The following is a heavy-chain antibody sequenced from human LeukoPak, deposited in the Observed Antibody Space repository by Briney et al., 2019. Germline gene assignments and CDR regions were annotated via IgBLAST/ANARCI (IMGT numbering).Heavy chain of an antibody. CDR2: ISGSGGST. D-gene: IGHD1-26*01. Sequence: GGSLRLSCAASGFTFSSYAMSWVRQAPGKGLEWDSAISGSGGSTYYADSVKGRFTISRDNSKNTLYLQMNSLRAEDTAVYYCAKDHEWELGFDYWGQRTLVTVSS. CDR3: AKDHEWELGFDY. J-gene: IGHJ4*02. CDR1: GFTFSSYA. V-gene: IGHV3-23*01.